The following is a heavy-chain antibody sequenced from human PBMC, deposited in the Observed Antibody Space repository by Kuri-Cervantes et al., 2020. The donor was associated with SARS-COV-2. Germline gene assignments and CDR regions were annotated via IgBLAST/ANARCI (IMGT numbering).Heavy chain of an antibody. Sequence: GESLKISCAASGFTFSSYAMHWVRQAPGKGLELVAVISYDESNKYYADSVKGRFTISRDNSKNTLYLKMNSLRAEDTAVYYCARDRVEGCGPYFQHWGQGTLITVSS. CDR3: ARDRVEGCGPYFQH. V-gene: IGHV3-30*01. CDR2: ISYDESNK. J-gene: IGHJ1*01. D-gene: IGHD3-3*01. CDR1: GFTFSSYA.